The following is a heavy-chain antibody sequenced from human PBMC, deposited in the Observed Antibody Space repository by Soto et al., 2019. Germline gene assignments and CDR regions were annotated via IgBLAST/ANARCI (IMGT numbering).Heavy chain of an antibody. CDR3: AVDVDTAMVTFDWFDP. V-gene: IGHV3-21*01. CDR2: ISSSSSYI. J-gene: IGHJ5*02. CDR1: GFTFSSYS. D-gene: IGHD5-18*01. Sequence: WGSLRLSCAASGFTFSSYSMNWVRQAPGKGLEWVSSISSSSSYIYYADSVKGRFTISRDNAKNSLYLQMNSLRAEDTAVYYCAVDVDTAMVTFDWFDPWGQGTLVTVSS.